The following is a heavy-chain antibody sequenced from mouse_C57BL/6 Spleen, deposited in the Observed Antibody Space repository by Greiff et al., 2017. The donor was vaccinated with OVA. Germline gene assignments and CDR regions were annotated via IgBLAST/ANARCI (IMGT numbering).Heavy chain of an antibody. CDR3: ARGDWDYAMDY. Sequence: ESGPGLVQPSQSLSITCTVSGFSLTSYGVHWVRQSPGKGLEWLGVIWSGGSTDYNAAFISRLSISKDNSKSQVFFKMNSLQADDTAIYYCARGDWDYAMDYWGQGTSVTVSS. V-gene: IGHV2-2*01. D-gene: IGHD4-1*01. J-gene: IGHJ4*01. CDR1: GFSLTSYG. CDR2: IWSGGST.